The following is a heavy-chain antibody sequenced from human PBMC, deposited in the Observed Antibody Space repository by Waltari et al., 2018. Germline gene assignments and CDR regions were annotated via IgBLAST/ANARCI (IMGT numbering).Heavy chain of an antibody. V-gene: IGHV3-7*01. CDR2: INPDGSGE. D-gene: IGHD3-10*01. J-gene: IGHJ3*01. Sequence: EVQLLESGGGLVQPGGSLRLSCAASGFSFSGSWMTWVRQVPGKGLEWVAEINPDGSGEYYVDSVNGRFTISRDNTKNSLYLQMNSLRPDDTAVYFCARDPAFGAFDFWGQGTVVTVSS. CDR1: GFSFSGSW. CDR3: ARDPAFGAFDF.